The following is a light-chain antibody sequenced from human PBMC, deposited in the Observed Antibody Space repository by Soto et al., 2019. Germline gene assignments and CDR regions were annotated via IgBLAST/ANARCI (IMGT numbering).Light chain of an antibody. CDR1: QSISTY. Sequence: DIHMTQSPSTLSTSVGDRVTITCRASQSISTYLHWYQQKPVKAPNLLXYAPSTRATGIPDRFTGSGSGTDFTLTISRLEPEDSAVYYCQQYGSSHTWTFGQGTKVDIK. J-gene: IGKJ1*01. V-gene: IGKV1-39*01. CDR2: APS. CDR3: QQYGSSHTWT.